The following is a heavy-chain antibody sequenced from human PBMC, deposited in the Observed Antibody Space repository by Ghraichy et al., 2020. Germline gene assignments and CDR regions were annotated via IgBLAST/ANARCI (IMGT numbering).Heavy chain of an antibody. J-gene: IGHJ4*02. Sequence: GGSLRLSCAASGFTFSSYVMGWVRQAPGKGLEWVSSISGSGGSTYYADSVKGRFTISRDNSKNTLYLKMKSLRDEDTAVYYCAKVGVRAAGTANWGQGTLVTVSS. CDR1: GFTFSSYV. CDR2: ISGSGGST. V-gene: IGHV3-23*01. D-gene: IGHD6-13*01. CDR3: AKVGVRAAGTAN.